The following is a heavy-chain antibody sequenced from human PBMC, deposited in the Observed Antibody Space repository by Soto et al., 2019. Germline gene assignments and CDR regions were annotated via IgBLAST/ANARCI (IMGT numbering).Heavy chain of an antibody. CDR1: GYSFTSYW. CDR2: IYPGDSDT. CDR3: ARQASTIFGVVKDYYYYYGMDV. V-gene: IGHV5-51*01. Sequence: PGESLKISCKCSGYSFTSYWIGLVRQMPGKGLEWMGIIYPGDSDTRYSPSFQGQVTISADKSISTAYLQWSSLKASDTAMYYCARQASTIFGVVKDYYYYYGMDVWGQGTTVTVSS. D-gene: IGHD3-3*01. J-gene: IGHJ6*02.